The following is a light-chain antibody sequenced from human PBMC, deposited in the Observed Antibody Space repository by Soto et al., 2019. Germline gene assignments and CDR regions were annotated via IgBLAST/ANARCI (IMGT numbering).Light chain of an antibody. J-gene: IGKJ2*01. Sequence: EVVLTQSPGTLSLSPGERDTLSCRASQSINNNYLAWYQQRPGQAPRLLIFGSSDRATGIPDRFSGSGSGTDFTLTISRLEPEDFAVYFCHQYGSSPPYTFGQGTKLEI. CDR3: HQYGSSPPYT. CDR2: GSS. CDR1: QSINNNY. V-gene: IGKV3-20*01.